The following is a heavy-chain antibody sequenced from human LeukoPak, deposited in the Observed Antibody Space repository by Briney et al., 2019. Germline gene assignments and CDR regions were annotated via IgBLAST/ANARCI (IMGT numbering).Heavy chain of an antibody. CDR1: AASISSTSYY. V-gene: IGHV4-39*07. CDR2: IYYSGTT. Sequence: SETLSLTCTVSAASISSTSYYWGWIRQPPGKGLVWIGSIYYSGTTFYNPSLKSRGTISVDTSKNQFSLQLSSVTAADTAVYYCARGRMGVIAAAGTVDYWGQGTLVTVSS. CDR3: ARGRMGVIAAAGTVDY. J-gene: IGHJ4*02. D-gene: IGHD6-13*01.